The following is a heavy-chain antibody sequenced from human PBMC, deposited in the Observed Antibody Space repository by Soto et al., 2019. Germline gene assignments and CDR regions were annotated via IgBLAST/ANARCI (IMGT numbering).Heavy chain of an antibody. J-gene: IGHJ5*02. V-gene: IGHV4-4*02. D-gene: IGHD3-22*01. Sequence: SETLSLTCAVSGGSISSSNCWSWVRQPPGKGLEWIGEIYHSGSTNYNPSLKSRVTISVDKSKNQFSLKLSSVTAADTAVYYCARWSLYYHVSSGYYNWVAPWGQGTLVTVSS. CDR2: IYHSGST. CDR3: ARWSLYYHVSSGYYNWVAP. CDR1: GGSISSSNC.